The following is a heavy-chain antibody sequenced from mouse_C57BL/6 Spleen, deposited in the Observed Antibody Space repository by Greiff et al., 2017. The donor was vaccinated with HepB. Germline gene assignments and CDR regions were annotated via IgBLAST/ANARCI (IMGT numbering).Heavy chain of an antibody. CDR2: IRSKSSNYAT. J-gene: IGHJ4*01. CDR1: GFTFNTYA. Sequence: DVMLVESGGGLVQPKGSLKLSCAASGFTFNTYAMHWVRQAPGKGLEWVARIRSKSSNYATYYADSVKDRFTISRDDSQSMLYLQMNNLKTEDTAMYYCVRERTTVLARGYYAMDYWGQGTSVTVSS. CDR3: VRERTTVLARGYYAMDY. D-gene: IGHD1-1*01. V-gene: IGHV10-3*01.